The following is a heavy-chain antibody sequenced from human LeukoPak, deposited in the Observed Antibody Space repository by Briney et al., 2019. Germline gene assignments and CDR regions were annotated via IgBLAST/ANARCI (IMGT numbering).Heavy chain of an antibody. Sequence: GGSLRLSCAASGFTFSNAWMSWVRQAPGKGLEWVGRIKSKTDGGTTDYAAPVKGRFTISRDDSKTTLHLQMNSLKTEDTAVYYCTTDPHNWNDVVRWFDPWGQGTLVTVSS. CDR2: IKSKTDGGTT. V-gene: IGHV3-15*01. J-gene: IGHJ5*02. CDR1: GFTFSNAW. D-gene: IGHD1-1*01. CDR3: TTDPHNWNDVVRWFDP.